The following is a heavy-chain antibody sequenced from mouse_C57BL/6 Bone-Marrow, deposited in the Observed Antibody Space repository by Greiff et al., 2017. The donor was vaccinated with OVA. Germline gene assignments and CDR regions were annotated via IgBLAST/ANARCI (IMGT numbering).Heavy chain of an antibody. CDR3: ARDSSGPFYAMDY. Sequence: QVQLQQPGAELVRPGSSVKLSCKASGYTFTSYWMDWVKQRPGQGLEWIGNIYPSDSETHYNQKFKDKATLTVDKSSSTAYMQLSSLTSEDSAVNYCARDSSGPFYAMDYWGQGTSVTVSS. CDR1: GYTFTSYW. CDR2: IYPSDSET. D-gene: IGHD3-2*02. J-gene: IGHJ4*01. V-gene: IGHV1-61*01.